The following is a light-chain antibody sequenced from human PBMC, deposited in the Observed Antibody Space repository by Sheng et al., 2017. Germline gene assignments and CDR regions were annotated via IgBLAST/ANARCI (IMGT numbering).Light chain of an antibody. J-gene: IGLJ1*01. Sequence: SYVLTQPPSVSVAPGETARITCGGNNIGSKSVHWYQQKPVQAPVLVVFDDSDRPSGISERFSGSNSGNTATLTISTVEAGDEADYHCQVWDSTTDHYVFATGTKVTVL. CDR1: NIGSKS. CDR3: QVWDSTTDHYV. CDR2: DDS. V-gene: IGLV3-21*02.